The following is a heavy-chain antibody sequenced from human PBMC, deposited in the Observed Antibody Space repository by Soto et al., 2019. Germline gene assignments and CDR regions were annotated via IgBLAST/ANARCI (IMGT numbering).Heavy chain of an antibody. CDR3: ARWGGSCYSFCLVGAFDI. J-gene: IGHJ3*02. Sequence: GGSLRLSCAASGFNFSSYGMHWVRQAPGKGLEWVAVIWYDGSNKYYADSVKGRFTISRDNSKNTLYLQMNSLRADDTAVYYCARWGGSCYSFCLVGAFDIWGQGTMVTVSS. CDR2: IWYDGSNK. CDR1: GFNFSSYG. D-gene: IGHD2-15*01. V-gene: IGHV3-33*01.